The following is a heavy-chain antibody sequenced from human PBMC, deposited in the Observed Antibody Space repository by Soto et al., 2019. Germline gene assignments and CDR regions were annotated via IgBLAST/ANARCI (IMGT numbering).Heavy chain of an antibody. V-gene: IGHV1-69*01. CDR2: IIPIFGTA. CDR3: ARDKIAVAGTSGYYFDY. D-gene: IGHD6-19*01. CDR1: GGTFSSYA. J-gene: IGHJ4*02. Sequence: QVQLVQSGAEVKKPGSSVKVSCKASGGTFSSYAISWVRQAPGQGLEWMGGIIPIFGTANYAQKFQGRVTITADESTSTAYMELSSLRSEETAVYYCARDKIAVAGTSGYYFDYWGQGTLVTVSS.